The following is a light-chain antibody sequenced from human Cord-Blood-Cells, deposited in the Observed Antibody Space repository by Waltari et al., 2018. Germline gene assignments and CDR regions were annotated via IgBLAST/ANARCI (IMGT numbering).Light chain of an antibody. V-gene: IGLV2-23*03. Sequence: QSALPQPASVSGSPGHSITISSTGTSSGVVSYYLVSWYQQHPGKAPKLMIYEGSKRPSGVSKRFSGSKSGNTSSLTISGLQADDEADYYCFSYAGSSTFVVFGGGTKLTVL. CDR2: EGS. CDR1: SSGVVSYYL. CDR3: FSYAGSSTFVV. J-gene: IGLJ2*01.